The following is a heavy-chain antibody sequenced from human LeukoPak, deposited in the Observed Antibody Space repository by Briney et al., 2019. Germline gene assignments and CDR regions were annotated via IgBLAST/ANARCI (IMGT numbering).Heavy chain of an antibody. Sequence: ASVKVSCKASGYTFTGYYMHWVRQAPGQGLEWMGRINPNSGGTNYAQKFQGRVTMTRDTSISTAYMELSRLRSDDTAMYYCARGYSSSWYDWYFGLWGRGTLVTVSS. J-gene: IGHJ2*01. CDR3: ARGYSSSWYDWYFGL. D-gene: IGHD6-13*01. V-gene: IGHV1-2*06. CDR1: GYTFTGYY. CDR2: INPNSGGT.